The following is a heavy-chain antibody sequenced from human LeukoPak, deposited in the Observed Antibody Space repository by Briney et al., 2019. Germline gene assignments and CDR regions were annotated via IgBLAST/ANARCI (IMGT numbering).Heavy chain of an antibody. J-gene: IGHJ4*02. CDR1: GFTFSSYG. CDR2: ISGSGGST. Sequence: GGSLRLSCAASGFTFSSYGMSWVRQAPGKGLEWVSAISGSGGSTYYADSVKGRFTISRDNSKNTLYLQMNSLRAEDTAVYYCAKDWRITGTTRGGYYFDYWGQGTLVTVSS. CDR3: AKDWRITGTTRGGYYFDY. D-gene: IGHD1-20*01. V-gene: IGHV3-23*01.